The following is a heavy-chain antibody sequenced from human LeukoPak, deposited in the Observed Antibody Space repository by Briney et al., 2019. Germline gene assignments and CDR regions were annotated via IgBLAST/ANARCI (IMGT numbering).Heavy chain of an antibody. CDR3: AKDPVKIGYSYGYISYFDY. CDR2: ISYDGSNK. CDR1: GFTFSSYG. D-gene: IGHD5-18*01. V-gene: IGHV3-30*18. J-gene: IGHJ4*02. Sequence: GGSLRLSCAASGFTFSSYGMHWVRQAPGKGLEWVAVISYDGSNKYYADSVKGRFTISRDNSKNTLYLQMNSLRAEDTAVYYCAKDPVKIGYSYGYISYFDYWGQGTLVTVSS.